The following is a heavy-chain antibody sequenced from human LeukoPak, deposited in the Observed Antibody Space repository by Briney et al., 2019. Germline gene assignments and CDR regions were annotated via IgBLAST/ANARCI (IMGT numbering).Heavy chain of an antibody. CDR2: ISISSSYI. CDR3: ARDSNDILTGQSILFDY. D-gene: IGHD3-9*01. CDR1: GFTFTTYT. V-gene: IGHV3-21*06. J-gene: IGHJ4*02. Sequence: SGGSLRLSCAASGFTFTTYTMHWVRQAPGKGLEWVSSISISSSYIYYADSLKGRFTISRDNAQNSLYLQMNNLRAEDTAVYYCARDSNDILTGQSILFDYWGQGTLVTVSS.